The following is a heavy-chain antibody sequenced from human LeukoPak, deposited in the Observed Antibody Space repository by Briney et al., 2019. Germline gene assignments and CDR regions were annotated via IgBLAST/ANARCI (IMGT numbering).Heavy chain of an antibody. V-gene: IGHV3-74*01. D-gene: IGHD5-24*01. CDR1: GLAFSSYW. J-gene: IGHJ4*02. CDR3: TRGGPTMAPDY. Sequence: GGSLRLSCAAPGLAFSSYWVHWFRQAPGKGLAWVARINSDGSSATYADSVKGRFTISRDNARNTLYLQMNSLRADDTAVYYCTRGGPTMAPDYWGQGTLVIVSS. CDR2: INSDGSSA.